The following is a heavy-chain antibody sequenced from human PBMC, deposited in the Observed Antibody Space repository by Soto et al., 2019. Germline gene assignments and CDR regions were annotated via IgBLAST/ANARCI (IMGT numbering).Heavy chain of an antibody. CDR3: ARHSLELEKRPEYNWFDP. Sequence: SETLSLTCTVSGGSISSYYWSWIRQPPGKGLEWIGYIYYSGSTNYSPSLKSRVTISVDTSKNQFSLKLSSVTAADTAVYYCARHSLELEKRPEYNWFDPWGPGTRVTLSS. D-gene: IGHD1-7*01. J-gene: IGHJ5*02. CDR1: GGSISSYY. V-gene: IGHV4-59*08. CDR2: IYYSGST.